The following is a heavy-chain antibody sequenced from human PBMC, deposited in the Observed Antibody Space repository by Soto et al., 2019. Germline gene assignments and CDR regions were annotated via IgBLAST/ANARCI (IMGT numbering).Heavy chain of an antibody. CDR1: GYTFTSYY. J-gene: IGHJ5*02. D-gene: IGHD3-16*02. V-gene: IGHV1-46*01. CDR2: INPSGGST. Sequence: ASVKVSCKASGYTFTSYYMHWVRQAPGQGLEWMGIINPSGGSTSYAQKLQGRVAMTTDTSTSTAYMELRSLRSDDTAVYYCAREGPNHRLSWGQGTLVTVSS. CDR3: AREGPNHRLS.